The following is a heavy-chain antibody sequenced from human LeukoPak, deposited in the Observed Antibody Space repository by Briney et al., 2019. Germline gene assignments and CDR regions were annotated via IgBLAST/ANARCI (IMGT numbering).Heavy chain of an antibody. J-gene: IGHJ3*01. V-gene: IGHV1-24*01. CDR1: GYTLTELS. CDR3: AAELYGVYTDCCTFHL. CDR2: FDPEDGET. D-gene: IGHD4-17*01. Sequence: ASVKVSCKVSGYTLTELSMHWVRQAPGKGLEWMGGFDPEDGETIYAQKFQGRVTMTEDTSTDTAYMELSSLGSEDSAVYYCAAELYGVYTDCCTFHLWGQGTMVTVSS.